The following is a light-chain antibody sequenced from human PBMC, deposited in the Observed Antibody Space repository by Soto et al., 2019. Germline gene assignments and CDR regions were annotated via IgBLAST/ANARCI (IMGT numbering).Light chain of an antibody. CDR3: QQYDNLSLT. Sequence: DIQMTQSPSSLSASVGDRVTITCQASQDSSNNLNSYQQKPGKAPKLLIYDASNLETGVPSRFSGSGSGTDFTFTITSLQPEDIATYYCQQYDNLSLTFGGGTKVEIQ. CDR2: DAS. CDR1: QDSSNN. J-gene: IGKJ4*01. V-gene: IGKV1-33*01.